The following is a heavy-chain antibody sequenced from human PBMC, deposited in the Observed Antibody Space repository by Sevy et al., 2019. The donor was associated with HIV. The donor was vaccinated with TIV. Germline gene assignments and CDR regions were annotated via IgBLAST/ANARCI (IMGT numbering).Heavy chain of an antibody. CDR3: ARGLAALPGYYYGMDV. Sequence: GGSLRLSCAASGFTFSSYGMHWVRQAPGKGLEWVAVIWYDGSNKYYADSVKDRFTISRDNSKNTFHLQMSSLRLEDTGVYYCARGLAALPGYYYGMDVWGQGTTVTVSS. CDR1: GFTFSSYG. CDR2: IWYDGSNK. J-gene: IGHJ6*02. D-gene: IGHD6-6*01. V-gene: IGHV3-33*01.